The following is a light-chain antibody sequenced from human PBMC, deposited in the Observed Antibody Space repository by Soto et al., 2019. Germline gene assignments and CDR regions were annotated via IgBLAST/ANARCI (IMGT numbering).Light chain of an antibody. Sequence: DIQMTRSPSLVSASVGDRVTITGRASQDVGSWLAWYQQKPGKAPQLLIYGASPLQSGVPSRCSGSGSGTEFTLTISSLQPEEFATYYCQQLNTYPITFAQGTRLEIK. CDR3: QQLNTYPIT. V-gene: IGKV1-12*01. J-gene: IGKJ5*01. CDR2: GAS. CDR1: QDVGSW.